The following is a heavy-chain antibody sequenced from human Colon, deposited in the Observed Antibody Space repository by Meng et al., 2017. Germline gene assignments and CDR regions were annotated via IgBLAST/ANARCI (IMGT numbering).Heavy chain of an antibody. J-gene: IGHJ4*02. D-gene: IGHD3-10*01. CDR2: VTPKSGST. Sequence: QVRLVQSGAEVKKPGASVKVSCKASGYTFTAYDIIWVRQATGQGPEWLGWVTPKSGSTVYAPKFQGRVTMTRNTSISTAYLELTNLRSEDTAMYYCATIRGFLYGYSDDWGQGTLVTVFS. CDR3: ATIRGFLYGYSDD. V-gene: IGHV1-8*02. CDR1: GYTFTAYD.